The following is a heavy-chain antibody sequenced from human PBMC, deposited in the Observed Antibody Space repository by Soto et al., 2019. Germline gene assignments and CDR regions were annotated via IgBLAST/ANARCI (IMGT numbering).Heavy chain of an antibody. D-gene: IGHD5-18*01. J-gene: IGHJ4*02. V-gene: IGHV1-69*06. CDR2: IIPIFGTA. CDR3: ARADTAMLNLGFDYFDY. Sequence: QVQLVQSGAEVKKPGSSVKVSCKASGGTFSSYAISWVRQAPGQGLEWMGGIIPIFGTANYAQKFQGRVTITADKSTSTAYMEMSSLRSEDTAVYYCARADTAMLNLGFDYFDYWGQGTLVTVSS. CDR1: GGTFSSYA.